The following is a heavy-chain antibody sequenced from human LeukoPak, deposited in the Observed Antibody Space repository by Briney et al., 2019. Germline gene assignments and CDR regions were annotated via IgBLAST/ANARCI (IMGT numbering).Heavy chain of an antibody. CDR1: GYTFTSYH. J-gene: IGHJ6*02. Sequence: ASVKVSCKASGYTFTSYHMHWVRQAPGQGLEWMGIINPSGGSTTYAQKFQGRVTMTRDTSTSTVYMELSSLRSEDTAVYYCARGGCGAGCYYYYAMDVWGQGTTVTVSS. D-gene: IGHD2-21*02. CDR3: ARGGCGAGCYYYYAMDV. CDR2: INPSGGST. V-gene: IGHV1-46*01.